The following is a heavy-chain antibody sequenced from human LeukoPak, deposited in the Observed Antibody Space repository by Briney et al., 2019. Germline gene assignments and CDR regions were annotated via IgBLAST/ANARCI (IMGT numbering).Heavy chain of an antibody. CDR1: GFTFSSYG. CDR2: IWYDGSNK. Sequence: PGGSQRLSCAASGFTFSSYGMHWVRQAPGKGLEWVAVIWYDGSNKYYADSVKGRFTISRDNSKNTLYLQMNSLRAEDTAVYYCATGYSSGWFWGAFDYWGQGTLVTVSS. CDR3: ATGYSSGWFWGAFDY. V-gene: IGHV3-33*01. D-gene: IGHD6-19*01. J-gene: IGHJ4*02.